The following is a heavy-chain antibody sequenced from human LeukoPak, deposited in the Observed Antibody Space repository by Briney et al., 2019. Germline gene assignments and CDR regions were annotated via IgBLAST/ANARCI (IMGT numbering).Heavy chain of an antibody. J-gene: IGHJ4*02. CDR3: AAGGLDTAIFDY. CDR1: GGTFSSYA. D-gene: IGHD5-18*01. Sequence: ASVKVSCKASGGTFSSYAISWVRQAPGQGLEWMGRIIPIFGTANYAQKFQGRVTITADESTSTAYMELSSPRSEDTAVYYCAAGGLDTAIFDYWGQGTLVTVSS. V-gene: IGHV1-69*13. CDR2: IIPIFGTA.